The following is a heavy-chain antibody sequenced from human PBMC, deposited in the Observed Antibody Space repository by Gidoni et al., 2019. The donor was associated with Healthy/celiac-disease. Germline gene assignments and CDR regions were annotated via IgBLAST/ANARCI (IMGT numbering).Heavy chain of an antibody. D-gene: IGHD3-22*01. V-gene: IGHV3-23*01. J-gene: IGHJ4*02. CDR1: GFTFSSYA. CDR2: ISGSGGST. Sequence: EVQLLESGGGLVQPGGSLRLSCAASGFTFSSYAMSWVRQAQGKGLEWVSAISGSGGSTYYADSVKGRFTISRDNSKNTLYLQMNSLRAEDTAVYYCAKALAGIYYDSSGYSNYFDYWGQGTLVTVSS. CDR3: AKALAGIYYDSSGYSNYFDY.